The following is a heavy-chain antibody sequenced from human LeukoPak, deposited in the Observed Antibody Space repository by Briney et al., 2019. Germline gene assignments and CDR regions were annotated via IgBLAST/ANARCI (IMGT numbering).Heavy chain of an antibody. CDR3: AKDFAGGSPDDY. D-gene: IGHD3-10*01. CDR1: GFTFSSYA. Sequence: GGSLRLSCAASGFTFSSYAMHWVRQAPGKGLEWVAVISYDGSNKYYADSVKGRFTISRDTSKNTLYLQMNSLRAEDTAVYYCAKDFAGGSPDDYWGQGTLVTVSS. CDR2: ISYDGSNK. V-gene: IGHV3-30*14. J-gene: IGHJ4*02.